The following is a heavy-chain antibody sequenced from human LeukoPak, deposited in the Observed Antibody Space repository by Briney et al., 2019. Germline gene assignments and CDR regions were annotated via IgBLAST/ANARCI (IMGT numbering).Heavy chain of an antibody. CDR1: GYTFTSYA. D-gene: IGHD4-17*01. Sequence: ASVKVSCKASGYTFTSYAMHWVRQAPGQRLEWMGWINAGNGNTKYSQKFQGRVTITRDTSASPAYMELSSLRSEDTAVYYCARSKTTVTLAADYWGQGTPVTVSS. CDR2: INAGNGNT. V-gene: IGHV1-3*01. CDR3: ARSKTTVTLAADY. J-gene: IGHJ4*02.